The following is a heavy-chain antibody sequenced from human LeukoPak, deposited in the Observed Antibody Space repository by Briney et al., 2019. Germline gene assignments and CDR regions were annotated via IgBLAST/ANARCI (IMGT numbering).Heavy chain of an antibody. CDR1: GFTFSSYA. CDR2: SSGSGGST. J-gene: IGHJ6*03. D-gene: IGHD3-10*01. CDR3: VKDRGMVYYYMDV. Sequence: PRGSLRLSCAASGFTFSSYAMSWVRQAPGKGLEWVSASSGSGGSTYYADSVKGRFTISRDNSKNTLYLQMNSLRAEDTAVYYCVKDRGMVYYYMDVWGKGPLSPSP. V-gene: IGHV3-23*01.